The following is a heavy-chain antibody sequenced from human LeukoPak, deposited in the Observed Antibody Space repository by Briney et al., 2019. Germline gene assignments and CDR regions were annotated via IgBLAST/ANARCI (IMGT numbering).Heavy chain of an antibody. CDR1: GFTVSSYA. V-gene: IGHV3-23*01. Sequence: GGSLRLSCAASGFTVSSYATSWVRQAPGKGLEWVSAIAGSGGRTFYANSVKGRFTISRDNSKNTLYLQMNSLRAEDTAVYYFAKDFYCSGINWFDPWRQGTLVTVSS. CDR2: IAGSGGRT. CDR3: AKDFYCSGINWFDP. D-gene: IGHD3-10*01. J-gene: IGHJ5*02.